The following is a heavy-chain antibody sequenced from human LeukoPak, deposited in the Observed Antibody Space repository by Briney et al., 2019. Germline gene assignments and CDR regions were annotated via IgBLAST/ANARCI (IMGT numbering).Heavy chain of an antibody. D-gene: IGHD6-13*01. J-gene: IGHJ4*02. CDR3: AKDKSLYSNSWYYFDY. Sequence: PGGSLRLSCAASGFTLSSYGMHWDRQAPGKGLEWVAFIRYDGSNKQHTDSVKGRFTISRDNSKNTLYLQRNSLRAEDTALYYCAKDKSLYSNSWYYFDYWGQGTLVTVSP. V-gene: IGHV3-30*02. CDR2: IRYDGSNK. CDR1: GFTLSSYG.